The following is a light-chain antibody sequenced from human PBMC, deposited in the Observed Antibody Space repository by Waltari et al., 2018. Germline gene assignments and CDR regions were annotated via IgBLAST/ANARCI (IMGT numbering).Light chain of an antibody. Sequence: SFALTQPVSVSVALGQTATISCGADNIASTNVHWYQQKPGQAPVLVIYRDKNRPSGIPDRFSGSNSGNTATLTVSRAQHDDEADYFCQVWDSGTVVFGGGTRLTVL. CDR1: NIASTN. CDR2: RDK. CDR3: QVWDSGTVV. V-gene: IGLV3-9*01. J-gene: IGLJ2*01.